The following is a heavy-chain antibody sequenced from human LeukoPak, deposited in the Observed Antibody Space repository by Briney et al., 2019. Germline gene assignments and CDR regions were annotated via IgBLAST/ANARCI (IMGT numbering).Heavy chain of an antibody. CDR3: ARDHNWGPDY. D-gene: IGHD7-27*01. J-gene: IGHJ4*02. CDR1: GYTFTSYG. Sequence: GASVKVSCKASGYTFTSYGISWVRQAPGQGLEWMGWINAKNGGTHYAQNFQGRVTMTRDTSISTVYMELSRLKSDDTAFYYCARDHNWGPDYWGQGTLVTVSS. V-gene: IGHV1-2*02. CDR2: INAKNGGT.